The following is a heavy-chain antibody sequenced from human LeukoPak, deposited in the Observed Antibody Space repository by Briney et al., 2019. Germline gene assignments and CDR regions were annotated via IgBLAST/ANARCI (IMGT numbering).Heavy chain of an antibody. CDR2: IYHSGST. CDR3: ARTDVWFDP. Sequence: PSETLSLTCTVSGGSISSGGYYWSWIRQPPGKGLEWIGYIYHSGSTYYNPSLKSRVTISVDKSRNQFSLKLTSVTAADTAVYYCARTDVWFDPWGQGTLVTVSS. J-gene: IGHJ5*02. V-gene: IGHV4-30-2*01. CDR1: GGSISSGGYY.